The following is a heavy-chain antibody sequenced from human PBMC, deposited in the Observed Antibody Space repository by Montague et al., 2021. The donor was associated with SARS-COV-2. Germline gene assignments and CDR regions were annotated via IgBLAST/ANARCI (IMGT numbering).Heavy chain of an antibody. CDR2: IYNTGRT. CDR1: GGSVTSGDYY. Sequence: SETLSLTCTVSGGSVTSGDYYWTWTRQPPGKGLEWIGYIYNTGRTNYNPSLKSRVTISMDTSKNQFPLKVDSVSAADTAVYYCATEMPAYDVFDIWGHGTMVTVSS. D-gene: IGHD2-2*01. J-gene: IGHJ3*02. CDR3: ATEMPAYDVFDI. V-gene: IGHV4-61*08.